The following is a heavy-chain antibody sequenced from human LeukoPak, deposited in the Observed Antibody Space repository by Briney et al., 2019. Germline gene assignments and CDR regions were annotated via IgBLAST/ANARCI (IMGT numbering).Heavy chain of an antibody. CDR3: ARGETLSDYYYGMDV. CDR1: GGSFSGYY. J-gene: IGHJ6*02. Sequence: SETLSLTCGVNGGSFSGYYWTWIRQPPGKGLEWIEEINHSGSTNYNPSLKSRVTISVDTSKNQFSLRLSSVTAADTAVYYCARGETLSDYYYGMDVWGQGTTVTVSS. CDR2: INHSGST. V-gene: IGHV4-34*01.